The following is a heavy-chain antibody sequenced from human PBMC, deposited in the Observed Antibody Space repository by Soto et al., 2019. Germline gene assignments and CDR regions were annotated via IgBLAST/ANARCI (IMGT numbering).Heavy chain of an antibody. CDR1: GGSFSGYY. D-gene: IGHD2-8*01. J-gene: IGHJ6*02. CDR3: ARDTIGYCTNGVCPYGMDV. CDR2: INHSGST. Sequence: SETLSLTCAVYGGSFSGYYWSWIRQPPGKGLEWIGEINHSGSTNYNPSLKSRVTISVDTSKNQFSLKLSSVTAADTAVYYCARDTIGYCTNGVCPYGMDVWGQGTTVTVSS. V-gene: IGHV4-34*01.